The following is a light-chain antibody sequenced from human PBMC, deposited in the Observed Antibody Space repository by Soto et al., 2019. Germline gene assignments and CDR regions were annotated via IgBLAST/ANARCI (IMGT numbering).Light chain of an antibody. CDR2: EVT. Sequence: QSALTQPASVSGSPGQSITISCTGTSSDVGAYNYVSWYQHHPGKAPKLMIHEVTNRPSGMSNRFSGSKSDNTASLTISGHQDDDEAEYYCSSYASSNTLVFGGGTKVTVL. CDR3: SSYASSNTLV. V-gene: IGLV2-14*01. CDR1: SSDVGAYNY. J-gene: IGLJ3*02.